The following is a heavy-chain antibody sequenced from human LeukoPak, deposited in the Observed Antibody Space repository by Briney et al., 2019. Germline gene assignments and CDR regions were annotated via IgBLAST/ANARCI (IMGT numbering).Heavy chain of an antibody. D-gene: IGHD3-3*01. Sequence: SETLSLTCTVSGGSISSYYWSWIRQPPGKGLEWIGYIDYSGSTNYNPSLKSRVTISVDTSKNQFSPKLSSVTAADTAVYYCARAYYDFWSGYNWFDPWGQGTLVTVSS. V-gene: IGHV4-59*01. CDR2: IDYSGST. CDR3: ARAYYDFWSGYNWFDP. J-gene: IGHJ5*02. CDR1: GGSISSYY.